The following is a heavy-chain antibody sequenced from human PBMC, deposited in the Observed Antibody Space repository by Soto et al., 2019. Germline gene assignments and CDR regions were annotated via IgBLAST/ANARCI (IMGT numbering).Heavy chain of an antibody. J-gene: IGHJ6*02. CDR3: ARVVSSAEKRGGGMDV. CDR2: ISYDGTTK. V-gene: IGHV3-30*03. CDR1: GFTFNTYG. Sequence: QVQLVESGGGVVQPEGSLRVSCAASGFTFNTYGLHWVRQAPGKGLEWVAVISYDGTTKYYADSVKGRFTISRDNSKKMLYLQMNNLRGADTAVYYCARVVSSAEKRGGGMDVWGQGTTVTVSS. D-gene: IGHD3-10*01.